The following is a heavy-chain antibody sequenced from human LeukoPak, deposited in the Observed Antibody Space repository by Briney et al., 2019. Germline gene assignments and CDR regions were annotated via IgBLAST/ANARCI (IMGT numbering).Heavy chain of an antibody. J-gene: IGHJ3*02. D-gene: IGHD3/OR15-3a*01. CDR1: GGSFSGYY. Sequence: SETLSLTCAVYGGSFSGYYWSWIRQPPGKGLEWIGYIYYSGSTNYNPSLKSRVTISVDTSKNQFSLKLSSVTAADTAVYYCARDWTGRDDAFDIWGQGTMVTASS. CDR3: ARDWTGRDDAFDI. V-gene: IGHV4-59*01. CDR2: IYYSGST.